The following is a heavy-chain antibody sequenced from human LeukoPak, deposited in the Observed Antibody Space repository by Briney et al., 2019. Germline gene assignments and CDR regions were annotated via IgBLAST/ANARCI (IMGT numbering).Heavy chain of an antibody. CDR2: IKYDGSEK. J-gene: IGHJ4*02. Sequence: GGSLRLSCAASGFTLSSYWMSWVRQAPGEGLECVANIKYDGSEKDYVDSVKGRFTISRDNAKNSLYLQMNSLRAEDRAVYYCARDIAPAGLFFDYWGQGTLVSVSS. CDR3: ARDIAPAGLFFDY. V-gene: IGHV3-7*01. CDR1: GFTLSSYW. D-gene: IGHD6-13*01.